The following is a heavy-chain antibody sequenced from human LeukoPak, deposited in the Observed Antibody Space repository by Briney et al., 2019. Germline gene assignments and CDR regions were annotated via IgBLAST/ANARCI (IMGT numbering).Heavy chain of an antibody. V-gene: IGHV4-34*01. D-gene: IGHD2-2*01. CDR1: GGSFSGYY. J-gene: IGHJ5*02. CDR3: ARGQRGSTRPRPFDP. CDR2: INHSGST. Sequence: SQTLSLTCAVYGGSFSGYYWSWIRQPPGKGLVRIGEINHSGSTNYNPSLKSRVTISVDTSKNQFSLKLSSVTAADTAVYYCARGQRGSTRPRPFDPWGQGTLVTVSS.